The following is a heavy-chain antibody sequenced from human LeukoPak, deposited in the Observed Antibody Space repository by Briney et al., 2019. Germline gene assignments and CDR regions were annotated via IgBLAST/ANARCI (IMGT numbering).Heavy chain of an antibody. CDR2: IGNKANSYTT. CDR3: ARAYYDSSGYSLFDY. V-gene: IGHV3-72*01. J-gene: IGHJ4*02. D-gene: IGHD3-22*01. CDR1: GFTFSDQY. Sequence: PGGSLRLSCAASGFTFSDQYVDWVRQAPGKGLEWVGRIGNKANSYTTEYAASVNGRFTISRDDSKNSLYLQMNSLKTEDTAVYYCARAYYDSSGYSLFDYWGQGTLVTVSS.